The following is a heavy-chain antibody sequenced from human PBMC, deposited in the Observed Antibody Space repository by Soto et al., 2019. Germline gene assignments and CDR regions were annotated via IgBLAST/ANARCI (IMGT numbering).Heavy chain of an antibody. CDR1: GFTVSSNY. V-gene: IGHV3-66*01. Sequence: GGSLSLSCAASGFTVSSNYMSWVRQAPGKGLEWVSVIYSGGSTYYADSVKGRFTISRDNSKNTLYLQMNSLRAEDTAVYYCAREGELWFGESKTNYYYYMGVWGKGTTVTVSS. J-gene: IGHJ6*03. CDR2: IYSGGST. D-gene: IGHD3-10*01. CDR3: AREGELWFGESKTNYYYYMGV.